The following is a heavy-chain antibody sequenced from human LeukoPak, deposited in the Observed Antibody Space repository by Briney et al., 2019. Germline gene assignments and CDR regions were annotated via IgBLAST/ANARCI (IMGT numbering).Heavy chain of an antibody. CDR3: ASGIISSSSNYYGMDV. D-gene: IGHD6-6*01. Sequence: SETLSLTCAVSGGSISSGGYSWSWIRQPPGKGLEGIGYIYHSGSTYYNPSLKSRVAISVDTSKNQFSLKLSSVTAADTAVYYCASGIISSSSNYYGMDVWGQGTTVTVSS. J-gene: IGHJ6*02. V-gene: IGHV4-30-2*01. CDR1: GGSISSGGYS. CDR2: IYHSGST.